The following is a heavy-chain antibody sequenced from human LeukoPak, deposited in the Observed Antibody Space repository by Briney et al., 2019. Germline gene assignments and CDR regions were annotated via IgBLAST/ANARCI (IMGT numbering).Heavy chain of an antibody. CDR2: IGTKAVNYAT. CDR1: GFTFSGST. D-gene: IGHD1-14*01. V-gene: IGHV3-73*01. CDR3: SGGGPRGTYFIDN. Sequence: GSLRLSCAASGFTFSGSTIHWVRQASGKGLEWVGRIGTKAVNYATTYTESVKGRFTISRDDSKNTAYLQMNSLKTEDTAVYFCSGGGPRGTYFIDNWGQGTLISVSS. J-gene: IGHJ4*02.